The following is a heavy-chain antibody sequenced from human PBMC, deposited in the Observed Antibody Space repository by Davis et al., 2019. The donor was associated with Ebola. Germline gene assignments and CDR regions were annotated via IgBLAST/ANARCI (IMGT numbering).Heavy chain of an antibody. V-gene: IGHV4-4*02. CDR2: IYHSGST. J-gene: IGHJ4*02. D-gene: IGHD3-10*01. Sequence: GSLRLSCAVSGGSISSSNWWSWVRQPPGKGLEWIGEIYHSGSTNYNPSLKSRVTISVDKSKNQFSLKLSSVTAADTAVYYCARDPTYGSGSYFDYWGQGTLVTVSS. CDR1: GGSISSSNW. CDR3: ARDPTYGSGSYFDY.